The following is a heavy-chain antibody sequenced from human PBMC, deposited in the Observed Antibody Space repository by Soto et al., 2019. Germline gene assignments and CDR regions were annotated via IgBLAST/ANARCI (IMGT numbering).Heavy chain of an antibody. D-gene: IGHD3-22*01. Sequence: QVQLVQSGDEVRKPGSSVKVSCKASGYIFVNYGIAWVRQAPGQGLGWMGWISPYSGNTNYASKLQARLTMTTDTPPSTAYMDLGSLPPGGTAGHYRATVVNFVPPTPQDVWGQGTTVTVSS. J-gene: IGHJ6*02. CDR2: ISPYSGNT. CDR3: ATVVNFVPPTPQDV. CDR1: GYIFVNYG. V-gene: IGHV1-18*01.